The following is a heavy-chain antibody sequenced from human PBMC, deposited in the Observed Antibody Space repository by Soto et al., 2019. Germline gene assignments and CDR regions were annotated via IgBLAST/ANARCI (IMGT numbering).Heavy chain of an antibody. CDR2: IYNSGST. Sequence: TLSLTCTVSGGSIISGGYYWSWIRQHPGKGLEWIGYIYNSGSTYYNPSLKSRVTISVDTSTNQFSLKLNSVTAADTAVYYCARDGDYGDYYADYWGQGILVTVSS. CDR3: ARDGDYGDYYADY. D-gene: IGHD4-17*01. CDR1: GGSIISGGYY. J-gene: IGHJ4*02. V-gene: IGHV4-31*03.